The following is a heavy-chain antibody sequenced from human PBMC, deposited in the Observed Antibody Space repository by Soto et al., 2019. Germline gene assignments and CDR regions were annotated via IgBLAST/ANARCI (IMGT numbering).Heavy chain of an antibody. J-gene: IGHJ4*02. CDR1: GGSISSGGYY. D-gene: IGHD3-10*01. Sequence: QLQLQESGSGLVKPSQTLSLTCAVSGGSISSGGYYWSWIRQPPGKGLEWIGYIYHSGSTYYNPSLKSRVTISVDRSKNQFSLQLSSVTAEDTAVYYCARVTGQWGKGTMGTVSA. CDR2: IYHSGST. CDR3: ARVTGQ. V-gene: IGHV4-30-2*01.